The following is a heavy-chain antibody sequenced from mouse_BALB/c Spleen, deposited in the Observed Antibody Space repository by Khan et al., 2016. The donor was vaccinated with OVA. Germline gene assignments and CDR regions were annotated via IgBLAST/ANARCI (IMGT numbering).Heavy chain of an antibody. J-gene: IGHJ3*01. D-gene: IGHD1-1*01. CDR2: IWAGGST. CDR3: ARPYYGSAWFAY. CDR1: GFSLTNYG. Sequence: VQLQESGPGLVAPSQSLSITCTVSGFSLTNYGVHWVRQPPREGLEWLGVIWAGGSTNYNSALMSRLSICKDNSKSQVFLKMNSLQTNDTAMYYCARPYYGSAWFAYWGQGTLVTVSA. V-gene: IGHV2-9*02.